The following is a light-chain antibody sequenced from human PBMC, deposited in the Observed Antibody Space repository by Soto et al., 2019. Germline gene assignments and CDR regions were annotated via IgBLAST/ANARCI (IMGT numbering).Light chain of an antibody. J-gene: IGLJ2*01. CDR1: NIGSKS. V-gene: IGLV3-21*04. CDR2: YDS. Sequence: VLTQPPSVSVAPGKTARITCGGNNIGSKSVHWYQQKPGQAPVLVIYYDSDRPSGIPEQFSGSNSGNTATLTISRVEAGDEADYYCQVWDSSSDHVVFGGGNKLTVL. CDR3: QVWDSSSDHVV.